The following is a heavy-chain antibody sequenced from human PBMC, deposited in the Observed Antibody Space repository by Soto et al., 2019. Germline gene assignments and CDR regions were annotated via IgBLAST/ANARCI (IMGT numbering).Heavy chain of an antibody. J-gene: IGHJ4*02. CDR1: GGSFSDSGCY. CDR2: IYYSGST. CDR3: ARAEYSRSSHVGCFDS. Sequence: SETLSLTSAVFGGSFSDSGCYWIWIRQHPGKGLEWIGGIYYSGSTSYNPSLTSRVTISVDTSKNQFSLRLSSVTAAYNVVCYCARAEYSRSSHVGCFDSWGQGTLVTISS. V-gene: IGHV4-31*11. D-gene: IGHD6-6*01.